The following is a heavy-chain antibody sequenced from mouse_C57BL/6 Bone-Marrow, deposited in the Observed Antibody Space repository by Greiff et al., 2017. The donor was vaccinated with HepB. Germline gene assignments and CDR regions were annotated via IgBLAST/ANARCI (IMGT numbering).Heavy chain of an antibody. Sequence: EVKLMESGPGLVKPSQSLSLTCSVTGYSITSGYYWNWIRQFPGNKLESMGYISYDGSNNYNPSLKNRISITRDTSKNQFFLKLNSVTTEDTATYYCARDSPHPGAMDYWGQGTSVTVSS. CDR2: ISYDGSN. J-gene: IGHJ4*01. CDR3: ARDSPHPGAMDY. CDR1: GYSITSGYY. V-gene: IGHV3-6*01.